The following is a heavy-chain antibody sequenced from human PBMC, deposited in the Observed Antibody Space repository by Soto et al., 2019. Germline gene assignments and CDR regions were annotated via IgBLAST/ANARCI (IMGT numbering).Heavy chain of an antibody. J-gene: IGHJ6*02. D-gene: IGHD5-18*01. V-gene: IGHV3-23*01. Sequence: GGSLRLSCAASGFTFSSYAMSWVRQAPGKGLEWVSAISGSGGSTYYADSVKGRFTISRDNSKNTLYLQMNSLRAEDTAVYYCAKDRGDSYGYFYYYYGMDVWGQGTTVTVSS. CDR2: ISGSGGST. CDR3: AKDRGDSYGYFYYYYGMDV. CDR1: GFTFSSYA.